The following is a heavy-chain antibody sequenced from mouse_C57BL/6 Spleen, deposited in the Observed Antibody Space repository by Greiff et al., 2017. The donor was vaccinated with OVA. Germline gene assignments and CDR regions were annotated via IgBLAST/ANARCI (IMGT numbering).Heavy chain of an antibody. V-gene: IGHV1-61*01. J-gene: IGHJ4*01. CDR3: ARSSSYYYAMDY. D-gene: IGHD1-1*01. Sequence: QVQLQQSGAELVRPGSSVKLSCKASGYTFTSYWMDWVKQRPGQGLEWIGNIYPSDSETHYNQKFKDKATLTVDKSSSTAYMQLSSLTSEDSAVYYCARSSSYYYAMDYWGQGTSVTVSS. CDR1: GYTFTSYW. CDR2: IYPSDSET.